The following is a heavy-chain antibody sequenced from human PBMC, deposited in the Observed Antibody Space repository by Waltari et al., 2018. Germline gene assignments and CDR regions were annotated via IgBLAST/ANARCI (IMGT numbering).Heavy chain of an antibody. Sequence: QVQLLQSGPGLVKPSETLSLTCTVSDRSISIFYWTWIRQPPGKGPEWIGCISTTGGTKYNPSLQSRVSFSVDTSKNQFSLRLTSVTAADTALYYCARDTGGWYYDVWGRGSLVTVSA. D-gene: IGHD3-10*01. CDR3: ARDTGGWYYDV. CDR1: DRSISIFY. CDR2: ISTTGGT. V-gene: IGHV4-59*01. J-gene: IGHJ2*01.